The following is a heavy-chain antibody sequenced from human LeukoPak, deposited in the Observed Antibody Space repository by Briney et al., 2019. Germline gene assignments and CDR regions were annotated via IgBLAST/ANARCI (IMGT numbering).Heavy chain of an antibody. J-gene: IGHJ5*01. Sequence: SETLSLTCTVSGGSISSGTYYWNWIRQPAGKGLEWIGRIYTSGRTNYNPSLKSRVTISVDTSKDQFSLKLSSVTAADTAVYYCAREVGQWELLRIDSWGQGTLVTVSS. D-gene: IGHD1-26*01. CDR1: GGSISSGTYY. CDR2: IYTSGRT. CDR3: AREVGQWELLRIDS. V-gene: IGHV4-61*02.